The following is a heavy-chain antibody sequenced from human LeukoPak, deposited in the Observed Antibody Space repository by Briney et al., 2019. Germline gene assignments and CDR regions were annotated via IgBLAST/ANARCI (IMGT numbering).Heavy chain of an antibody. CDR2: ISSSSSYI. V-gene: IGHV3-21*01. D-gene: IGHD6-13*01. J-gene: IGHJ4*02. CDR1: GFTFSSYS. Sequence: PGGSLRLSCAASGFTFSSYSMNWVRQAPGKGLEWVSSISSSSSYIYYAASVKGRFTISRDNAKNSLYLQMNSLRAEDTAVYYCAMEGMGFDYWGQGTLVTVSS. CDR3: AMEGMGFDY.